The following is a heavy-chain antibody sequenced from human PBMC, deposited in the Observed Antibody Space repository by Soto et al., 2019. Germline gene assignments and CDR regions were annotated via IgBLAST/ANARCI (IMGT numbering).Heavy chain of an antibody. V-gene: IGHV3-48*01. CDR1: GFPFSTYG. J-gene: IGHJ4*02. D-gene: IGHD6-19*01. Sequence: EVQLVESGGGLVHSGGSLRLSCAASGFPFSTYGINWVRQAPGKGLEWISYISSSSSTIYYADSVKGRFTISSDNAKNLLYLHMNRLRAEDTAVYYCARDFGYRRGSLTLGYWGQGTLVTV. CDR3: ARDFGYRRGSLTLGY. CDR2: ISSSSSTI.